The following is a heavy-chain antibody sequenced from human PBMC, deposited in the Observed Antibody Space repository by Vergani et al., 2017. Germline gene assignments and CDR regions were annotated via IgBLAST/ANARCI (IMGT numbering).Heavy chain of an antibody. CDR2: IHPADSDT. CDR1: GYSFTNYW. CDR3: ARLYGRDSSGSKYFDY. J-gene: IGHJ4*02. D-gene: IGHD3-22*01. Sequence: EVQLVQSGAEVKKPGESLKISCQTSGYSFTNYWIGWVRQMPGKGLEWMGIIHPADSDTRYSPSFQGQVTISVDKSISTAYLQRSSLRASDSAMYYCARLYGRDSSGSKYFDYGGQGTLVAVS. V-gene: IGHV5-51*01.